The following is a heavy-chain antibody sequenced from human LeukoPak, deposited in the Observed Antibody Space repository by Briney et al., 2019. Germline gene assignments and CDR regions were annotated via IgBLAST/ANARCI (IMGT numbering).Heavy chain of an antibody. D-gene: IGHD2-15*01. CDR2: IKQDGSAK. Sequence: GSLRFSCVASGFTFSNYWMSWVRQAPGKGLEWVANIKQDGSAKYYVDSVKGRFTISRDNAENSLHLQMNGLRVEDTAVYYCASNVLKTWGQGTLVTVSS. CDR1: GFTFSNYW. V-gene: IGHV3-7*02. CDR3: ASNVLKT. J-gene: IGHJ5*02.